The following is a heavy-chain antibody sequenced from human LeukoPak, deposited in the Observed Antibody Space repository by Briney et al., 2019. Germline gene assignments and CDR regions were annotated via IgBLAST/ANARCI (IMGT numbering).Heavy chain of an antibody. J-gene: IGHJ5*02. V-gene: IGHV4-38-2*01. CDR3: AIGCSGGSCFRGSWFDP. D-gene: IGHD2-15*01. CDR2: IFHTGST. Sequence: SETLSLTCAVSGYSISSGYYWGWFRQPPGEGLEWIGSIFHTGSTYYNPSLKNRVTISMDTSKNHFSLKLTSVTAADTALYYCAIGCSGGSCFRGSWFDPWGQGTLVTVSS. CDR1: GYSISSGYY.